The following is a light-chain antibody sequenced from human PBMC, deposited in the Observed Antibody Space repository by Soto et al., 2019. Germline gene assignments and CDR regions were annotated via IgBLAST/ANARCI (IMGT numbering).Light chain of an antibody. J-gene: IGKJ4*01. CDR3: QQYSSSPLT. CDR1: QSVRSNY. Sequence: EIVLTQSPGTLSLSSGERATLSCRASQSVRSNYLAWYQQKPGQAPRLLIYGASSRATGIPDRFGGSGSGTDFTLTISRLEPEDFAVYYCQQYSSSPLTLGGGTQVEIK. CDR2: GAS. V-gene: IGKV3-20*01.